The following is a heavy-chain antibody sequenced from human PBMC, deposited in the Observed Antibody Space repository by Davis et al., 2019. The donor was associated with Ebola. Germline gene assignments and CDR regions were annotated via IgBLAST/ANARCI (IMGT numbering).Heavy chain of an antibody. V-gene: IGHV3-7*01. CDR1: GFTFSNAW. Sequence: GESLKISCAASGFTFSNAWMNWVRQAPGKGLEWVGNIKADGSERYYVDSVKDRFTISKDNTKNLLYLHMNSLRVEDTAVYYCAREDFDSWGQGTLVTVS. J-gene: IGHJ4*02. CDR2: IKADGSER. CDR3: AREDFDS.